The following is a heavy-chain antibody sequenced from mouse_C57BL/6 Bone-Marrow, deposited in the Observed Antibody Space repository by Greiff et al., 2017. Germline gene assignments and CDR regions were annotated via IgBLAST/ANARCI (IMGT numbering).Heavy chain of an antibody. CDR2: IYPGSGST. J-gene: IGHJ1*03. Sequence: VKLQQPGAELVKPGASVKMSCKASGYTFTSYWITWVKQRPGQGLEWIGDIYPGSGSTNDNEKFKSKATLTVDTSASTAYMQLSSLTSEDSAVYYCARPYDSNDWYFDVWGTGTTVTVSS. V-gene: IGHV1-55*01. CDR1: GYTFTSYW. D-gene: IGHD2-5*01. CDR3: ARPYDSNDWYFDV.